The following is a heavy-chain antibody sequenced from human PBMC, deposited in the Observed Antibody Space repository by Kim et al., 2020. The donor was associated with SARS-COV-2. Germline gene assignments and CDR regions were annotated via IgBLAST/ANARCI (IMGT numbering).Heavy chain of an antibody. D-gene: IGHD1-1*01. CDR3: ARGRNGYKSYFDS. Sequence: AESVKGRFTISRDNSKNVLDLQMSSLKVDDTALYFCARGRNGYKSYFDSCGQGILVTVSS. J-gene: IGHJ4*02. V-gene: IGHV3-30*15.